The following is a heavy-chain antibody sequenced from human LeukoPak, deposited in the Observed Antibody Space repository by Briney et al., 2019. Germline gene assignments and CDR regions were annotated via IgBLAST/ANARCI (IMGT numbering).Heavy chain of an antibody. J-gene: IGHJ4*02. Sequence: GGSLRLSCAASGFIFDTYAMTWVRQAPGKGLEWVSAISGSGGSTYYADSVKGRFTISRDNSKNTLYLQMNSLRAEDTAVYYCAKAPSRRYSGYDFFDYWGQGTLVTVSS. V-gene: IGHV3-23*01. CDR3: AKAPSRRYSGYDFFDY. CDR2: ISGSGGST. CDR1: GFIFDTYA. D-gene: IGHD5-12*01.